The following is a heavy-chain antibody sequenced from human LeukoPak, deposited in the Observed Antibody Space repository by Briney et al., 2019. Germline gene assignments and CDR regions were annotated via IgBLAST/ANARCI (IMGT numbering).Heavy chain of an antibody. CDR2: LDPNSGNT. V-gene: IGHV1-8*01. CDR3: ARGYYYGSGPPYYYYYYMDV. Sequence: ASVKVSCKASGYTFTSYNINWVRQATGQGLEWMGWLDPNSGNTGYAQKFQGRVTMTRNTSISTAYMELSSLRSEDTAVYYCARGYYYGSGPPYYYYYYMDVWGKGTTVTVSS. D-gene: IGHD3-10*01. CDR1: GYTFTSYN. J-gene: IGHJ6*03.